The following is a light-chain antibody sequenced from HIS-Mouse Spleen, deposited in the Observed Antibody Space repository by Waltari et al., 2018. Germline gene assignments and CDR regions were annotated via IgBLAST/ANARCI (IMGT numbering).Light chain of an antibody. J-gene: IGLJ2*01. CDR3: YSTDSSGNHRV. V-gene: IGLV3-10*01. CDR1: ALPKKY. CDR2: EDS. Sequence: SYELTQPPSVSVSPGQTARITCSGDALPKKYAYWYQQKSGQAPVLVIYEDSTRPSGIPERFSGYSSGTMATLTISGAQVEDEADYYCYSTDSSGNHRVFGGGTKLTVL.